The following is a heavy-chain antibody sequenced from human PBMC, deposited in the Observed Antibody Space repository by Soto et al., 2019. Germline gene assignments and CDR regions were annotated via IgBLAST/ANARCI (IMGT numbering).Heavy chain of an antibody. Sequence: EVQLVESGGGLVQPGGSLRLSCAASGFTFSGYWMSWVRQAPGKGLEWVANIKQDGSEKYYVDSVKGRFTISRDNAKNSLYLLMHSLIAEDTAVYYCAKNNRYCSSTNCFVFDYWGQGTLVTVSS. CDR3: AKNNRYCSSTNCFVFDY. J-gene: IGHJ4*02. CDR2: IKQDGSEK. CDR1: GFTFSGYW. D-gene: IGHD2-2*01. V-gene: IGHV3-7*01.